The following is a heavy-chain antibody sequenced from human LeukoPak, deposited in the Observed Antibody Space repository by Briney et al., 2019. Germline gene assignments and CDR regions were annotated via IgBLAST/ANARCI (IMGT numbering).Heavy chain of an antibody. CDR2: IKQDGSEK. CDR1: GFTFSSYW. Sequence: GGSLRLSRAASGFTFSSYWMSWVRQAPGKGLEWVANIKQDGSEKYYVDSVKGRFTISRDNAKNSLYLQMNSLRAEDTAVYFCASYDYVQDYFDYWGQGTLVTVSS. CDR3: ASYDYVQDYFDY. V-gene: IGHV3-7*01. D-gene: IGHD3-10*02. J-gene: IGHJ4*02.